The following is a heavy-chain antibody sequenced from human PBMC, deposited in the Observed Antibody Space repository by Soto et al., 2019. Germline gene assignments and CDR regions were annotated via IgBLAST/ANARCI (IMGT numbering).Heavy chain of an antibody. D-gene: IGHD2-21*02. CDR2: ISYDGSNK. Sequence: GGSLRLSCAASGFTFSSYGMHWVRQAPGKGLEWVAVISYDGSNKYYADSVKGRFTISRDNSKNTLYLQMNSLRAEDTAVYYCAKILLSNDYGDYWGQGTLVTVSS. V-gene: IGHV3-30*18. CDR1: GFTFSSYG. J-gene: IGHJ4*02. CDR3: AKILLSNDYGDY.